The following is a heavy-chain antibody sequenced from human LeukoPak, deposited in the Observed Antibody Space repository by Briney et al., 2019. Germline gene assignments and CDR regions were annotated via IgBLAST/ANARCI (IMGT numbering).Heavy chain of an antibody. CDR2: ISSSSSYI. Sequence: GGSLRLYCAASGFTFSSYSMNWVRQAPGKGLEWVSSISSSSSYIYYADSVKGRFTISRDNAKNSLYLQMNSLRAEDTAVYYCARDREPKEYYDFWSGYYGAPQKPLDYWGQGTLVTVSS. CDR1: GFTFSSYS. V-gene: IGHV3-21*01. D-gene: IGHD3-3*01. J-gene: IGHJ4*02. CDR3: ARDREPKEYYDFWSGYYGAPQKPLDY.